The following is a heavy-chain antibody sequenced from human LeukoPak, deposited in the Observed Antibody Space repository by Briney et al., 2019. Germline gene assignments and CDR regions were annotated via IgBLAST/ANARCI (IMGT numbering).Heavy chain of an antibody. V-gene: IGHV1-18*04. J-gene: IGHJ4*02. Sequence: ASVKVSCQASGYTFTSYGISWVRQAPGQGLEWIGWISPYNGNTNYAQNLQGRGTMTTHPSTSTAYMELRSLRSDDPAVSYCARDCSSTSCYDYWGQGTLVTVSS. CDR3: ARDCSSTSCYDY. CDR1: GYTFTSYG. D-gene: IGHD2-2*01. CDR2: ISPYNGNT.